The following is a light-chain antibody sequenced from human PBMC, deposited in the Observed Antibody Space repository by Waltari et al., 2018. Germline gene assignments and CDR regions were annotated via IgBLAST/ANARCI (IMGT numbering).Light chain of an antibody. J-gene: IGLJ3*02. CDR3: QTGGHGTWV. Sequence: QLVLTQSPSASASLGASVKLTCTLSSGHSTNAIAWLQKRPEKGPRYVLKVNSDGSHNKGDGITERIPGSSAGAERYLTIASLQSEGEADDYCQTGGHGTWVFGVGTKLTVL. CDR2: VNSDGSH. CDR1: SGHSTNA. V-gene: IGLV4-69*01.